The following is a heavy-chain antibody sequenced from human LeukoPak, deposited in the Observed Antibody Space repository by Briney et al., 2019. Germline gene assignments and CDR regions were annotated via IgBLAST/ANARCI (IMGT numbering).Heavy chain of an antibody. J-gene: IGHJ4*02. D-gene: IGHD3-3*01. CDR1: GFTFSSYA. V-gene: IGHV3-23*01. CDR2: ISGSGGST. Sequence: GGSLRLSCAASGFTFSSYAMSWVRQAPGKGLEWVSAISGSGGSTYYADSVKGRFTISRDNSKNTLYLQMNSLRAEDTAVYYCAKRGLVESEYYDFWSGYFYFDYWGQGTLVTVSS. CDR3: AKRGLVESEYYDFWSGYFYFDY.